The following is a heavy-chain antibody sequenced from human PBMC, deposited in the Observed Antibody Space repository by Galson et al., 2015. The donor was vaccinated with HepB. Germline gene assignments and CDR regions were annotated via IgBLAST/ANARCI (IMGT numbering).Heavy chain of an antibody. Sequence: SLRLSCAASGFTFSSYGMHWVRQAPGRGLEWVAVISYDGSNKYYADSVKGRFTISRDNSKNTLYLQMNSLRAEDTAVYYCAKGPDFWSGYYRRFDPWGQGTLVTVSS. CDR3: AKGPDFWSGYYRRFDP. J-gene: IGHJ5*02. V-gene: IGHV3-30*18. D-gene: IGHD3-3*01. CDR1: GFTFSSYG. CDR2: ISYDGSNK.